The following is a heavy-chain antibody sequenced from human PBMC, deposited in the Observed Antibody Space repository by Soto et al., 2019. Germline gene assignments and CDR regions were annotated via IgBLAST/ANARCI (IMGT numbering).Heavy chain of an antibody. V-gene: IGHV1-69*01. D-gene: IGHD3-22*01. CDR3: ARGYDSSGYYYVY. CDR1: GGTFSRYA. Sequence: QVQLVQSGDEVKKPGSSVKVSCKASGGTFSRYAISWVRQAPVQWLEWMGGTIPIFGTANYAQKFQGRVTITADESTSTGYMELSSLRSEDTAVYYCARGYDSSGYYYVYWGQGTLVTVSS. CDR2: TIPIFGTA. J-gene: IGHJ4*02.